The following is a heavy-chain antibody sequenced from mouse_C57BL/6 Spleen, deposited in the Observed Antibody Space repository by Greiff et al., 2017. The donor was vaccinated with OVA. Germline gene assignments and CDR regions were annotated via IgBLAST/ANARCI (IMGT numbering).Heavy chain of an antibody. J-gene: IGHJ2*01. CDR1: GYAFTNYW. CDR2: INPGSGGT. CDR3: ARENNTVGAPRYFDY. Sequence: QVQLQQSGAELVRPGTSVKVSCKASGYAFTNYWIEWVKQRPGQGLEWIGVINPGSGGTNYNEKFKGKATLTADKSSSTAYMQLSSLTSEDSAVYVGARENNTVGAPRYFDYWGQGTTLTVSS. V-gene: IGHV1-54*01. D-gene: IGHD1-1*01.